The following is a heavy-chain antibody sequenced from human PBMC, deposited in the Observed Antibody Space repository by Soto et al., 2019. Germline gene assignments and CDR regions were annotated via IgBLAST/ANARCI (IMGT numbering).Heavy chain of an antibody. CDR2: IIPLFGTT. Sequence: SVKVSCKASGGYFSTYPLSWVRQAPGQGLEWLGDIIPLFGTTNYAQKFQGRVTITADDSTSTAYMELSSLTSADTAVYYCAMNVDSGYYVRWFDPWGQGTLVTVSS. CDR3: AMNVDSGYYVRWFDP. D-gene: IGHD3-10*02. V-gene: IGHV1-69*13. CDR1: GGYFSTYP. J-gene: IGHJ5*02.